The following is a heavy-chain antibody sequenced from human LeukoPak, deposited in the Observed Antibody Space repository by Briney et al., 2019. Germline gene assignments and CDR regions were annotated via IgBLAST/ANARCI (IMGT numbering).Heavy chain of an antibody. Sequence: GGSLRLSCAASGFSFSSYAMSWVRQAPGKGLEWVSAISGSGGSTYYADSVKGRFTISRDNSKNTLYLQMNSLRAEDTAVYYCAKVPSITMIVVVGFDYWGQGTLVTVSS. D-gene: IGHD3-22*01. V-gene: IGHV3-23*01. J-gene: IGHJ4*02. CDR1: GFSFSSYA. CDR3: AKVPSITMIVVVGFDY. CDR2: ISGSGGST.